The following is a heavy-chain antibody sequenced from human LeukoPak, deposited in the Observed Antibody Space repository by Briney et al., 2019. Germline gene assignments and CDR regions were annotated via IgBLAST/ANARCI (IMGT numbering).Heavy chain of an antibody. V-gene: IGHV4-61*02. CDR1: GGSISSGSYY. Sequence: PSETLSLTCTVSGGSISSGSYYWSWIRQPAGKGLGWIGRIYTSGSTNYNPSLKSRVTISVDTSKNQFSLKLSSVTAADTAVYYCARDFSGNWFDSWGQGTLVTVSS. CDR3: ARDFSGNWFDS. CDR2: IYTSGST. J-gene: IGHJ5*01. D-gene: IGHD2-15*01.